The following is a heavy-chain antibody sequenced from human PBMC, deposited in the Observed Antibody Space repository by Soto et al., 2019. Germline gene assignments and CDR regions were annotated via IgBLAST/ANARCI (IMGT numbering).Heavy chain of an antibody. CDR1: GFTFDDYA. CDR2: ISWNSGSI. V-gene: IGHV3-9*01. J-gene: IGHJ4*02. Sequence: GGSLRLSCAASGFTFDDYAMHWVRQAPGKGLEWVSGISWNSGSIGYADSVKGRFTISRDNAKNSLYLQMNSLRAEDTALYYCAKDTEGSGLRYFDWLLPQGYFDYWGQGTLVNVSS. CDR3: AKDTEGSGLRYFDWLLPQGYFDY. D-gene: IGHD3-9*01.